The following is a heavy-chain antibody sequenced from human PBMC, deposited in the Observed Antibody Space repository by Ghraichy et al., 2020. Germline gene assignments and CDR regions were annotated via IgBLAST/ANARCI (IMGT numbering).Heavy chain of an antibody. CDR2: ISSSSSYI. D-gene: IGHD3-3*01. J-gene: IGHJ6*02. Sequence: GGSLRLSCAASGFTFSSYSMNWVRQAPGKGLEWVSSISSSSSYIYYADSVKGRFTISRDNAKNSLYLQMNSLRAEDTAVYYCARGRYHDYDFWSGYYTFQSSSSYYGMDVWGQGTTVTVSS. V-gene: IGHV3-21*01. CDR3: ARGRYHDYDFWSGYYTFQSSSSYYGMDV. CDR1: GFTFSSYS.